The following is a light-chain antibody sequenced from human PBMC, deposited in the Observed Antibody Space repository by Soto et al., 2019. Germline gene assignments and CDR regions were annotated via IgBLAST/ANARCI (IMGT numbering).Light chain of an antibody. J-gene: IGKJ5*01. Sequence: AIQGTQSPSSLSASVGDRVTITCRTSQGIRSALGWYQQKPGKVPKLLIYAASTLQSGVPSRFSGSGSGRDVTLTISRLETEDFAVFYCQQYGTSEIIFGQGTRLEIK. CDR3: QQYGTSEII. CDR1: QGIRSA. CDR2: AAS. V-gene: IGKV1-6*01.